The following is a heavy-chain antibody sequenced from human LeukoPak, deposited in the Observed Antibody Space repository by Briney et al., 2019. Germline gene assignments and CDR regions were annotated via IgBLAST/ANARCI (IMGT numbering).Heavy chain of an antibody. CDR2: ISISGSTI. D-gene: IGHD3-9*01. CDR1: GFTSRDYY. V-gene: IGHV3-11*01. J-gene: IGHJ4*02. Sequence: PGRSLRLSCAASGFTSRDYYMSCIRHAPGKGQEWVSYISISGSTINYADSVKGRFTTARDNAKNSLYLQMNSLRAEDTAVYYCARSRSPFDWLLSYFDYWGQGTLVTVSS. CDR3: ARSRSPFDWLLSYFDY.